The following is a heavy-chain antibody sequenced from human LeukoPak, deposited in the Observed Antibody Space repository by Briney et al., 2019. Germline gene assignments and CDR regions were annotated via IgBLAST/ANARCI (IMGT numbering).Heavy chain of an antibody. Sequence: PGGSLRLSCAASGFTFSSYAMHWVRQAPGKGLEYVSAISSNGGSTYYANSVKGRFTISRDNSKNTLYLQMGSLRAEDMAVYYCARAQWLRSYMDVWGKGTTVTVSS. CDR3: ARAQWLRSYMDV. D-gene: IGHD5-12*01. CDR2: ISSNGGST. CDR1: GFTFSSYA. J-gene: IGHJ6*03. V-gene: IGHV3-64*01.